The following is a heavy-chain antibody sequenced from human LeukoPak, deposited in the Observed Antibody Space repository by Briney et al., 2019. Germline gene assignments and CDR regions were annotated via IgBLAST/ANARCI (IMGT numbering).Heavy chain of an antibody. J-gene: IGHJ4*02. CDR1: GFIFNNYG. V-gene: IGHV3-23*01. D-gene: IGHD3-22*01. CDR2: ISNDGGGT. Sequence: GGSLRLSCAASGFIFNNYGLVWVRQAPGKGLEWDSAISNDGGGTTYADFVKGRFSVSRDNSKNTLFLQMNSLRAEDTALYYCAKGSSGYFFDLWGQGTLVTVSS. CDR3: AKGSSGYFFDL.